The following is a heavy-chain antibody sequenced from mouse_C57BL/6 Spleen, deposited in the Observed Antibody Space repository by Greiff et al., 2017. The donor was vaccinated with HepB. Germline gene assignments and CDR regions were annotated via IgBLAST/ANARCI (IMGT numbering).Heavy chain of an antibody. CDR3: ARREGGFDAMDY. Sequence: QVQLKQSGAELVKPGASVKISCKASGYAFSSYWMNWVKQRPGKGLEWIGQIYPGDGDTNYNGKFKGKATLTADKSSSTAYMQLSSLTSEDSAVYFCARREGGFDAMDYWGQGTSVTVSS. V-gene: IGHV1-80*01. J-gene: IGHJ4*01. CDR2: IYPGDGDT. CDR1: GYAFSSYW.